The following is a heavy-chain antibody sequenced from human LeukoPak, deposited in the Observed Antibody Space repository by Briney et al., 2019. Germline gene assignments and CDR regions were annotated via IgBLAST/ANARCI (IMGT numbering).Heavy chain of an antibody. V-gene: IGHV3-20*04. Sequence: GGSLRLSCATSGFTFNDYGMSWVRQAPGKGLEWVSGLSWNGSATTYADSVKGRFTISRDNTENSLYLQINSLRAEDTAFYYCARVAVGGNWFDTWGQGTLVTVSS. D-gene: IGHD6-19*01. CDR2: LSWNGSAT. CDR1: GFTFNDYG. CDR3: ARVAVGGNWFDT. J-gene: IGHJ5*02.